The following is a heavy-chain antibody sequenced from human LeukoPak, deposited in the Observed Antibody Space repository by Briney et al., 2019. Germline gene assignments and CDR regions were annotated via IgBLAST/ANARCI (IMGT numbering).Heavy chain of an antibody. Sequence: GGSLRLSCAASGFIFNSFAMSWVRQAPGKGLEWVSTFSGSGSRTSYADSVKGRFTISRDNSKNTLYLQMNSLRAEDTALYYCAKDQVATTRKAVDYWGQGTLVTVSS. CDR2: FSGSGSRT. V-gene: IGHV3-23*01. CDR1: GFIFNSFA. J-gene: IGHJ4*02. CDR3: AKDQVATTRKAVDY. D-gene: IGHD5-12*01.